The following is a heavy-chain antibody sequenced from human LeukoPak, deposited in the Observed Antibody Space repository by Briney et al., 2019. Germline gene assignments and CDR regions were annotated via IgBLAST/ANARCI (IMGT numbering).Heavy chain of an antibody. CDR2: ISYDGSNK. V-gene: IGHV3-30*18. J-gene: IGHJ4*02. Sequence: GGSLRLSCAASGFTFSSYGMHWVRRAPGKGLELVAVISYDGSNKYYADSVKGRFTISRDNSKNTLYLQMNSLRAEDTAVYYCAKNYCSGGSCFDYWGQGTLVTVSS. D-gene: IGHD2-15*01. CDR1: GFTFSSYG. CDR3: AKNYCSGGSCFDY.